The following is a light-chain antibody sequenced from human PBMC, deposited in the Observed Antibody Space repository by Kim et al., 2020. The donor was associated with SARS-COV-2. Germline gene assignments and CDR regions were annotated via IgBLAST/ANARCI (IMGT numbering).Light chain of an antibody. V-gene: IGLV4-69*01. J-gene: IGLJ2*01. CDR3: QTWGTGTVV. Sequence: QLVLTQSPSASASPGASVKLTCTLSNGHSSYAIAWHQQQPEKGPRFLMKVNSAGSHTKGDGIPDRFSGSSSGAERYLTISSLQSEDEADYYCQTWGTGTVVFGGGTQLTVL. CDR2: VNSAGSH. CDR1: NGHSSYA.